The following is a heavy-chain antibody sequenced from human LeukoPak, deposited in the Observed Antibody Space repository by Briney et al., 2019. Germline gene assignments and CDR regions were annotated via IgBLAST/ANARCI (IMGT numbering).Heavy chain of an antibody. Sequence: PAGSLRLSCAASGFTFSNYAMSWVRQAPGKGLEWVSAITGSGGSTYHADSVKGRFTISRDNSKNTLYLQMTSLRAEDTAVYYCAKGIYGSGSYDFDYWGQGTLVTVSS. D-gene: IGHD3-10*01. CDR3: AKGIYGSGSYDFDY. CDR2: ITGSGGST. V-gene: IGHV3-23*01. J-gene: IGHJ4*02. CDR1: GFTFSNYA.